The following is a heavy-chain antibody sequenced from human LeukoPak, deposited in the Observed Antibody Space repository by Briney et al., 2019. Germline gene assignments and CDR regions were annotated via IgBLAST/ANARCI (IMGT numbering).Heavy chain of an antibody. V-gene: IGHV3-30*18. J-gene: IGHJ4*02. CDR1: GFTFSSYG. D-gene: IGHD1-26*01. Sequence: GGSLRLSCAASGFTFSSYGMHWVRQAPGKGLEWVAVISYDGSNKYYADSVKGRFTISRDNSKNTLYLQMNSPRAEDTAVYYCAKDLPRVGAITDWGQGTLVTVSS. CDR2: ISYDGSNK. CDR3: AKDLPRVGAITD.